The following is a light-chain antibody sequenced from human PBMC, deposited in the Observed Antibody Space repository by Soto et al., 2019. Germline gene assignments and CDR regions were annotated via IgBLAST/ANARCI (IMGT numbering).Light chain of an antibody. CDR2: WAS. V-gene: IGKV4-1*01. CDR1: QTILYSSNNKNY. Sequence: DIVMTQSPDSLAVSLGERATINCRSSQTILYSSNNKNYLAWYQQKPGQPPELLISWASTRDSGVPDRFSGSGSGTDFTLTISSLQAEDVAVYYCQQYYGTPYTFGQGTRLEFK. J-gene: IGKJ2*01. CDR3: QQYYGTPYT.